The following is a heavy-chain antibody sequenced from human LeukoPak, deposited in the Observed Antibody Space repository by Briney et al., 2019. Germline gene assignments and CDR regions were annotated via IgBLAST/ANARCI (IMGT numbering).Heavy chain of an antibody. Sequence: ASVKVSCKASGYTFTSYYMHWVRQAPGQGLEWMGIINPSGGSTSYAQKFQGRVTMTRDTSTSTVYMELSSLRSEDTAVYYCARGLAAGTTASRYYYYYGMDVWGQGTTVTVSS. V-gene: IGHV1-46*01. CDR2: INPSGGST. CDR1: GYTFTSYY. CDR3: ARGLAAGTTASRYYYYYGMDV. J-gene: IGHJ6*02. D-gene: IGHD1-7*01.